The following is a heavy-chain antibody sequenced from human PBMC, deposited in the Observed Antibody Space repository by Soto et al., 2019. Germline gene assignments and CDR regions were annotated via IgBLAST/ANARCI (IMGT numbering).Heavy chain of an antibody. CDR2: ISSNGGST. V-gene: IGHV3-64*01. Sequence: EVQLVESGGGLVQPGGSLRLSCAASGFTFSSYAMHWVRQAPGKGLEYVSAISSNGGSTYYANSVKGRFTNSRDNSKNTLYLQMGSLRAEDMAVYYCARPDYGDYGFDPWGQGTLVTVSS. CDR3: ARPDYGDYGFDP. J-gene: IGHJ5*02. D-gene: IGHD4-17*01. CDR1: GFTFSSYA.